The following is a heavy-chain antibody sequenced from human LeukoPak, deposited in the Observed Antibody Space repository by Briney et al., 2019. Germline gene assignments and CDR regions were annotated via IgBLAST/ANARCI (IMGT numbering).Heavy chain of an antibody. D-gene: IGHD6-19*01. CDR1: GFTFSSYW. J-gene: IGHJ4*02. V-gene: IGHV3-74*01. CDR3: ATPYTSGWSLYFDN. Sequence: PGGSLRLSCAASGFTFSSYWMHWVRQAPGKGLVWVSRINSDGSSTSYADSVKGRFTISRDNAKNTLYLQMNSLRAEDTAVYYCATPYTSGWSLYFDNWGQGTLVTVSS. CDR2: INSDGSST.